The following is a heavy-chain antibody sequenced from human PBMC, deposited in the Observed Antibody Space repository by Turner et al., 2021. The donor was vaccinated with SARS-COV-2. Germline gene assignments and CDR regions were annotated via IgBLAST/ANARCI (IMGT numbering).Heavy chain of an antibody. Sequence: QVQLVQSGAEVKKPGASVKVSCKVSGYTLTELSMHWVRQAPGKGREWMGGFDPEDGETIYAQKFQGRVTMTEDTSTDTAYMELSSLRSEDTAVYYCATGVAVTGTPSAYYYYYGMDVWGQGTTVTVSS. D-gene: IGHD6-19*01. CDR2: FDPEDGET. V-gene: IGHV1-24*01. CDR3: ATGVAVTGTPSAYYYYYGMDV. J-gene: IGHJ6*02. CDR1: GYTLTELS.